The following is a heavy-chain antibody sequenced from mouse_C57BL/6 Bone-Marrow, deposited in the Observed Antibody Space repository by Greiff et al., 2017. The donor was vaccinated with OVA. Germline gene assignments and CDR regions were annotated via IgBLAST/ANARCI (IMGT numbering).Heavy chain of an antibody. J-gene: IGHJ3*01. Sequence: QVQLQQPGAELVKPGASVKLSCKASGYTFTSYWMHWVKQRPGQGLEWIGMIHPNSGSTNYNEKFNSKATLTVDKSSSTAYMQLSSLTSEDSAVYYCARGRGAPGFAYWGQGTLVTVSA. V-gene: IGHV1-64*01. CDR2: IHPNSGST. CDR3: ARGRGAPGFAY. CDR1: GYTFTSYW.